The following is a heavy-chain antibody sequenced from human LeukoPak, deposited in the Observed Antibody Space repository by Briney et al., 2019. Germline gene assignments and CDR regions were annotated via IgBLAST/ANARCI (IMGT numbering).Heavy chain of an antibody. CDR2: INHSGST. D-gene: IGHD3-22*01. CDR1: GGSFSGYY. CDR3: ARDVREYYYDSTGYHHEAFDI. Sequence: SETLSLTCAVYGGSFSGYYWSWIRQPPGKGLEWIGEINHSGSTNYNPSLKSRVTISVDKSKNQFSLKLSSVTAADTAVYYCARDVREYYYDSTGYHHEAFDIWGHGTMVTVYS. J-gene: IGHJ3*02. V-gene: IGHV4-34*01.